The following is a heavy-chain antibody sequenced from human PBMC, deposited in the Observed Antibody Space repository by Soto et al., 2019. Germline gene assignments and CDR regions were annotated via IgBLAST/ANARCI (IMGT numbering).Heavy chain of an antibody. CDR1: GFTFSSYG. V-gene: IGHV3-30*18. CDR2: ISYDGSNK. D-gene: IGHD5-12*01. J-gene: IGHJ3*02. CDR3: AKDNGSGCDWLRVGDASDI. Sequence: QVQLVESGGGVVQPGRSLRLSCAASGFTFSSYGMHWVRQAPGKGLEWVAVISYDGSNKYYADSVKGRLTISRDNSXNXLXXQMSSRRGEDTAVYYCAKDNGSGCDWLRVGDASDIWGQGTMVTVSS.